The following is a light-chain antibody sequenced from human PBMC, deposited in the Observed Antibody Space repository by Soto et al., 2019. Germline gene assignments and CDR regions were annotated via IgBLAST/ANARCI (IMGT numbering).Light chain of an antibody. V-gene: IGKV3-11*01. CDR1: QSVSSY. Sequence: EIVLTQSPATLSLSPGERATLSCRASQSVSSYLAWYQQKPGQAPRLLIYDASNRATGIPARFSGSGSGTDFTLTISSLEPADFAVYYCQQRSNWPPKVTFGGGTKVEIK. CDR3: QQRSNWPPKVT. CDR2: DAS. J-gene: IGKJ4*01.